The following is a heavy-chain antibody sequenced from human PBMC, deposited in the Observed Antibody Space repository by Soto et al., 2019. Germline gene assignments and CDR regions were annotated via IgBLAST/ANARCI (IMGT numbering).Heavy chain of an antibody. Sequence: PSETLSLTCTVSGASITGGDWWSWVRHTPEKGLDWIGEIYHSGTTNYRPSLKSRFTISQDKSKNQFSLNLTSVTAADTAVYSCVRMSVVGYFDYWGRGSLVTVSS. CDR3: VRMSVVGYFDY. V-gene: IGHV4-4*02. D-gene: IGHD3-22*01. CDR2: IYHSGTT. CDR1: GASITGGDW. J-gene: IGHJ4*02.